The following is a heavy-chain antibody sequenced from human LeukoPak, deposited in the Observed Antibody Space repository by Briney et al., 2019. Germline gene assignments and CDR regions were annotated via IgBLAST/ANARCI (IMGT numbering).Heavy chain of an antibody. CDR1: GYTFTGYY. CDR3: ARRHARVDAFDI. V-gene: IGHV1-2*02. CDR2: INPNSGGT. Sequence: ASVKVSCKASGYTFTGYYMHWVRQAPGQGLEWMGWINPNSGGTNYAQKFQGRVTMTRDTSISTAYMELSRLRSDDTAVYYCARRHARVDAFDIWGQGTMVTVSS. J-gene: IGHJ3*02.